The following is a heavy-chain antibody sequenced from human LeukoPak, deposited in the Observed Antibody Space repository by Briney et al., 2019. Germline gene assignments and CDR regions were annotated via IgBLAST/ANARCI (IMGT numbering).Heavy chain of an antibody. V-gene: IGHV3-23*01. J-gene: IGHJ4*02. Sequence: GGSLRLSCAASGFIFSNYAMSWVRQAPGKGLEWVSAISGSGGSTYYADSVKGRFTISRDNSKNTLYLQMNSLRAEDTAVYYCAKVYGVSYYDSSGYASFDYWGQGTLVTVSS. CDR3: AKVYGVSYYDSSGYASFDY. D-gene: IGHD3-22*01. CDR2: ISGSGGST. CDR1: GFIFSNYA.